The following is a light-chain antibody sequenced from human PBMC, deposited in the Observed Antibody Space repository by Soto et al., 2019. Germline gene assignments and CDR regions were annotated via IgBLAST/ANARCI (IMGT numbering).Light chain of an antibody. J-gene: IGLJ1*01. CDR2: EVS. CDR3: SSYTGSSTLV. Sequence: LTQPASVSGSPGQSITISCTGTSSGFGDYDYVSWYLQHPGKVPKLMIYEVSNRPSGVSNRFSGSKSGNTASLTISGLQAEDEADYYCSSYTGSSTLVFGPGTKVTVL. CDR1: SSGFGDYDY. V-gene: IGLV2-14*01.